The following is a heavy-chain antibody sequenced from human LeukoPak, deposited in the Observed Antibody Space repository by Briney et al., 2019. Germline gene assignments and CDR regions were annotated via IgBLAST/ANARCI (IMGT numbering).Heavy chain of an antibody. CDR1: GFTFSSYG. CDR2: IRYDGSNK. V-gene: IGHV3-30*02. J-gene: IGHJ5*02. D-gene: IGHD3-22*01. Sequence: GGSLRLSCAASGFTFSSYGMHWVRQAPGKGLEWVAFIRYDGSNKYYADSVKGRLTISRDNSKNTLYLQMNSLRAEDTAVYYCASLDYYDSSGYYPNWFDPWGQGTLVTVSS. CDR3: ASLDYYDSSGYYPNWFDP.